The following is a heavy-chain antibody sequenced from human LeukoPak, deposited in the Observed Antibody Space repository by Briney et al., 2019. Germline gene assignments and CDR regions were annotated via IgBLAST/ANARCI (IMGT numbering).Heavy chain of an antibody. V-gene: IGHV4-61*02. J-gene: IGHJ4*02. D-gene: IGHD1-1*01. CDR2: IYTSGST. CDR1: GGSISSGSYY. Sequence: SETLSLTCTVSGGSISSGSYYWRWIRQPAGKGLEWIGRIYTSGSTNYNPSLTSRVTISVDTSKNQFSLKLSSVTAADTAVYYCARGTGAFDYWGQGTLVTVSS. CDR3: ARGTGAFDY.